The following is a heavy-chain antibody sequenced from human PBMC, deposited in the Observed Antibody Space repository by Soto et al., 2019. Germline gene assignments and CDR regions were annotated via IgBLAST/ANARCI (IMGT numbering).Heavy chain of an antibody. Sequence: SETLSLTCTVSGGSISSSSYYWGWIRQPPGKGLEWIGSIYYSGSIYYNPSLKSRVTISVDTSKNQFSLKLSSVTAADTAVYYCARHVQQNKLEIPRFDDWGQGTLVTVSS. V-gene: IGHV4-39*01. CDR1: GGSISSSSYY. D-gene: IGHD1-7*01. CDR3: ARHVQQNKLEIPRFDD. J-gene: IGHJ4*02. CDR2: IYYSGSI.